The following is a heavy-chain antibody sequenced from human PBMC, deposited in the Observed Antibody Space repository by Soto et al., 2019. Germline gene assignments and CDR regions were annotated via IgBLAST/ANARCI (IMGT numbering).Heavy chain of an antibody. CDR3: AILTRGYCISTSCYAGGPGDY. J-gene: IGHJ4*02. V-gene: IGHV3-64*01. Sequence: PGGSLRLSCAASGFTFSSYAMHWVRQAPGKGLEYVSAIVSNGGSTSYANSVKGRFTISRDNSKNTLYLQMNSLRAEDTAVYYCAILTRGYCISTSCYAGGPGDYWGQGTLVTVSS. CDR1: GFTFSSYA. D-gene: IGHD2-2*01. CDR2: IVSNGGST.